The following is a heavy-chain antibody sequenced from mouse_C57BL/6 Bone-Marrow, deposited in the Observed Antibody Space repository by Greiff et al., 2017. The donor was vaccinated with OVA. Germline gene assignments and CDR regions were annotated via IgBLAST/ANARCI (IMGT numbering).Heavy chain of an antibody. Sequence: QVQLQQPGAELVKPGASVKLSCKASGYTFTSYWMHWVKQRPGQGLEWIGMIHPNSGSTNYNEKFKSKATLTVDKSSSTAYMQLSSLTSEDSAVYDCARSPTTGYFDYWGKGTTLTVSS. CDR2: IHPNSGST. CDR1: GYTFTSYW. D-gene: IGHD5-5*01. V-gene: IGHV1-64*01. CDR3: ARSPTTGYFDY. J-gene: IGHJ2*01.